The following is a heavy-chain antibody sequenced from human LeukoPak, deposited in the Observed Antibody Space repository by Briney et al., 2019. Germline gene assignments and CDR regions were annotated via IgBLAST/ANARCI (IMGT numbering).Heavy chain of an antibody. V-gene: IGHV3-48*04. CDR1: GFTFNTYG. J-gene: IGHJ3*02. Sequence: PGGSLRLSCAASGFTFNTYGMNWFRQAPGRGLEWISYINSVGGTTFYADSVKGRFTISRDNANNTLYLQMNSLRAEDEATYYCARSHMYGDYGEDIWGHGTVVAVSS. D-gene: IGHD4-17*01. CDR2: INSVGGTT. CDR3: ARSHMYGDYGEDI.